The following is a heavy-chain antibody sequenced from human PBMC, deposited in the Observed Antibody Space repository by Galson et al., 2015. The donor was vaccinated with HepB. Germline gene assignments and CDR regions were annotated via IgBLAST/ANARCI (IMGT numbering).Heavy chain of an antibody. Sequence: SVKVSCKASGFTFTSSAVQWVRQARGQCLEWIGWIVVGSGNTNYAQKFQERVTITRVMSTSTAYMELSSLRSEDTAVYYCAADPTIVGATDPHWYFDLWGRGTLVTVSS. CDR2: IVVGSGNT. CDR3: AADPTIVGATDPHWYFDL. J-gene: IGHJ2*01. CDR1: GFTFTSSA. V-gene: IGHV1-58*01. D-gene: IGHD1-26*01.